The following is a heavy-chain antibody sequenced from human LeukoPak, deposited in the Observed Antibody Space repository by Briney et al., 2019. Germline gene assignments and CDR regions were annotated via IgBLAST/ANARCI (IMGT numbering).Heavy chain of an antibody. CDR2: ISSSGSTI. Sequence: GGSLRLSCAASGFTFSDYYMSWIRQAPGKGLEWVLYISSSGSTIYYADSVKGRFTISRDNAKNSLYLQMNSLRAEDTAVYYCARLVVPAAIPVGWFDPWGQGTLVTVSS. CDR1: GFTFSDYY. CDR3: ARLVVPAAIPVGWFDP. D-gene: IGHD2-2*01. V-gene: IGHV3-11*01. J-gene: IGHJ5*02.